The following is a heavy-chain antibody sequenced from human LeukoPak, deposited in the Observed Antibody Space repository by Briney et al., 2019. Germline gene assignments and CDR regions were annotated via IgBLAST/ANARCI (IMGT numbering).Heavy chain of an antibody. CDR3: AREGLISHYFDY. V-gene: IGHV3-30-3*01. CDR2: ISHDGSNK. Sequence: GGSLRLSCAASGFTFSSCAMHWVRQAPGKGLEWVAVISHDGSNKYYADSVKGRFTISRDNSKNTLYLQMNSLRAEDTAVYYCAREGLISHYFDYWGQGTLVTVSS. J-gene: IGHJ4*02. D-gene: IGHD3-10*01. CDR1: GFTFSSCA.